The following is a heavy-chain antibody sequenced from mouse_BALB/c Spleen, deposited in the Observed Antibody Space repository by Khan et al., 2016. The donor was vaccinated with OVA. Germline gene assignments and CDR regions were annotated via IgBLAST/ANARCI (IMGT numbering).Heavy chain of an antibody. Sequence: EVKLVESGGGLVEPGGSLKLSCAASGFTFSSFVMSWVRQTPEKRLEWVATISSAATYTYYPDSVKGRFTISRDNAKNTLYLQMNSLRSDDPAIYYCTNGNYGWFAYWGQGTLVTVST. V-gene: IGHV5-9-1*01. CDR1: GFTFSSFV. CDR3: TNGNYGWFAY. CDR2: ISSAATYT. J-gene: IGHJ3*01. D-gene: IGHD2-1*01.